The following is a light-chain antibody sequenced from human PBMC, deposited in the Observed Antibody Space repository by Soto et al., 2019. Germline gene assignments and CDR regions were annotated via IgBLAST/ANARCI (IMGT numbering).Light chain of an antibody. V-gene: IGKV3-15*01. CDR1: QSVSSN. CDR3: QQYNTWPPMYT. Sequence: ELVMTQSPATVYVSPGERATLSCRASQSVSSNLAWYQQKPGQAPRLHIYGASTRATCIPARFSGSGSGTEFTLTFISLQSEDFAVYYCQQYNTWPPMYTFGQGTKMEIK. J-gene: IGKJ2*01. CDR2: GAS.